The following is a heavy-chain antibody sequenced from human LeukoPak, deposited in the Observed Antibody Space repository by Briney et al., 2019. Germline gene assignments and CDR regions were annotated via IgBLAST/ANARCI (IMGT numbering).Heavy chain of an antibody. J-gene: IGHJ3*02. CDR2: IYPGDSDT. CDR1: GYSFTSYW. D-gene: IGHD3-16*02. Sequence: GESLKISCKGSGYSFTSYWIGWVRQMPGKGLEWMGIIYPGDSDTRYSPSFQGQVTISADKSISTAYLQWSSLKASDTAMYYCARRDHMITFGGVIVGGAFDIWGQGTMVTVSS. CDR3: ARRDHMITFGGVIVGGAFDI. V-gene: IGHV5-51*01.